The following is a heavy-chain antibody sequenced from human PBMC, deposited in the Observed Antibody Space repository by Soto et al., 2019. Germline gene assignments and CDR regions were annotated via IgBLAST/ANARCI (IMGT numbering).Heavy chain of an antibody. V-gene: IGHV4-30-2*01. D-gene: IGHD6-19*01. J-gene: IGHJ4*02. CDR2: IYHSGTT. CDR1: GGSISSGGYS. Sequence: PSETLSLTCAVSGGSISSGGYSWSWIRQPPGKGLEWIGYIYHSGTTYYNPSLKSRVTISVDTSKNQFSLKLSSVTAADTAVYYCARGGIAVAGISDFDYWGQGTLVTVSS. CDR3: ARGGIAVAGISDFDY.